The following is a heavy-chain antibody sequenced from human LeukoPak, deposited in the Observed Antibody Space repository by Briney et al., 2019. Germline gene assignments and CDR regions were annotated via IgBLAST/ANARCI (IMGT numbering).Heavy chain of an antibody. CDR1: GASISSGSYF. CDR2: IYYSGST. Sequence: SQTLSLACTVSGASISSGSYFWSWIRQHPGKGLEWIGYIYYSGSTYYNPSLKSRVTISVDTSKNQFSLKLSSVTAADTAVYYCARGRRPQDLYYFDYWGQGTLVTVSS. V-gene: IGHV4-31*03. J-gene: IGHJ4*02. CDR3: ARGRRPQDLYYFDY.